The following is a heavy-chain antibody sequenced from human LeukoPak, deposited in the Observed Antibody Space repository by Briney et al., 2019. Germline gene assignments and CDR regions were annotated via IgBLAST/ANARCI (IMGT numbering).Heavy chain of an antibody. CDR1: GGSISSGDYS. CDR3: ARLINKPIAATGTGPFDH. Sequence: PSQTLSLTCTVSGGSISSGDYSWTWIRQHPGKGLEWIGYIYYSGSTYYNPSLKSRVTMSLDTSKNQFSLKLSSVTAADTAVYYCARLINKPIAATGTGPFDHWGQGTLVTVSS. J-gene: IGHJ4*02. CDR2: IYYSGST. V-gene: IGHV4-31*03. D-gene: IGHD6-13*01.